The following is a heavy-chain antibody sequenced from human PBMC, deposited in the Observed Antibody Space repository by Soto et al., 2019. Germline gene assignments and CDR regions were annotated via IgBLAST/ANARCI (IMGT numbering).Heavy chain of an antibody. V-gene: IGHV4-39*01. J-gene: IGHJ4*02. CDR2: ISYSGSA. Sequence: QVQLQESGPGLVKPSETLSLTCTVSGGSISRSGYYWGWIRQPPGKGLEWIGSISYSGSAYYNPSLQSRVTISADTSKNQFSLKMTSLTAADTSVSYCARQGPHLVVVISLLFDYWGQGTLVTVSS. CDR1: GGSISRSGYY. D-gene: IGHD3-22*01. CDR3: ARQGPHLVVVISLLFDY.